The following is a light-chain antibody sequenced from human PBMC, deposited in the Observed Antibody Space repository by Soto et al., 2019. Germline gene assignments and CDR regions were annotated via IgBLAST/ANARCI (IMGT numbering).Light chain of an antibody. Sequence: QSVLTQPPSVSGAPGQRVTISCTGSSSNIGAGYDVHWYQQLPETAPKPLIYDNNNRPSGVPDRFSGSKSGTSASLAITGLQAEDEADYYCQSYDSSLSAWVFGGGTQLTVL. CDR2: DNN. CDR1: SSNIGAGYD. V-gene: IGLV1-40*01. J-gene: IGLJ2*01. CDR3: QSYDSSLSAWV.